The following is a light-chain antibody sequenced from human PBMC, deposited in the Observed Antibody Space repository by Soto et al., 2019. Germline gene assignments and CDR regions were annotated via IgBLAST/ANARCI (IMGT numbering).Light chain of an antibody. CDR2: GAS. J-gene: IGKJ3*01. V-gene: IGKV1-33*01. Sequence: DIQMTQSPSSLSASVGARVSITCQASQDIRTSLSWFQQKPGRAPKLLIYGASYLETGVPSRCRGSGSGTDFSFTISSLQPEDIATYYCQQYDNLPPFTFGPGTKVDIK. CDR3: QQYDNLPPFT. CDR1: QDIRTS.